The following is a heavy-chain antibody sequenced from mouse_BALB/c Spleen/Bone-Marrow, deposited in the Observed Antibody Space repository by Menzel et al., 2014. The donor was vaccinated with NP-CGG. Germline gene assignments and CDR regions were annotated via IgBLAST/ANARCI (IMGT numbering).Heavy chain of an antibody. CDR1: GYVFSSHW. J-gene: IGHJ4*01. V-gene: IGHV1-80*01. Sequence: VKVVESGAELVRPGSSVKISCKASGYVFSSHWMNWVKQRPGQGLEWIGRIFPGDGDTDYNGKFKGQATLTADNPSSTAYMQLSSLTSEDSAVYFCARGNYDYDDYTLDYWGQGTSVTVSS. CDR2: IFPGDGDT. CDR3: ARGNYDYDDYTLDY. D-gene: IGHD2-4*01.